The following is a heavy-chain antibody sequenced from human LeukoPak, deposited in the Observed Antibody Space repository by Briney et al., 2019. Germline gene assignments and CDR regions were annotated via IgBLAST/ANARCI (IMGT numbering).Heavy chain of an antibody. CDR3: ARTIAFYYDSSSYMDF. J-gene: IGHJ4*02. D-gene: IGHD3-22*01. Sequence: GESLKISCKGSGYSLTSYWIGWVRQRPGKGLEWMGIFHPGDSESRYSPSFQGQVTMSADQTITTAYLQWNTLKASDTAMYFCARTIAFYYDSSSYMDFWGQGTLVTVSS. CDR1: GYSLTSYW. V-gene: IGHV5-51*01. CDR2: FHPGDSES.